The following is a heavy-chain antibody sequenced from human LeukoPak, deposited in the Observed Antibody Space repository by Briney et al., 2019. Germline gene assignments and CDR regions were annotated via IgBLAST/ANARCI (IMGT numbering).Heavy chain of an antibody. J-gene: IGHJ4*02. D-gene: IGHD5-12*01. CDR1: VYTFTGYY. V-gene: IGHV1-2*06. CDR2: INPNSGGT. CDR3: SASFSGYDRLFDY. Sequence: EASVKVSCKASVYTFTGYYMHWVRQVPGQGLEWMGRINPNSGGTNYAQKFQDRVAMTRDTSISTAYMELNRLTSDDTAVYYCSASFSGYDRLFDYWGQGTLVTVSS.